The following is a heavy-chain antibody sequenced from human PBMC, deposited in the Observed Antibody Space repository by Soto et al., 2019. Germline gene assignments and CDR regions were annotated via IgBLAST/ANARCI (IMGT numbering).Heavy chain of an antibody. V-gene: IGHV1-3*01. CDR3: ARGGKQVDTAMVWYYGMDA. CDR2: INAGNGNT. Sequence: ASVKVSCKASGYTFTSYAMHWVRQAPGQRLEWMGWINAGNGNTKYSQKFQGRVTITRDTSASTAYMELSSLRSEDTAVYYCARGGKQVDTAMVWYYGMDAWGQGTTVTVYS. D-gene: IGHD5-18*01. J-gene: IGHJ6*02. CDR1: GYTFTSYA.